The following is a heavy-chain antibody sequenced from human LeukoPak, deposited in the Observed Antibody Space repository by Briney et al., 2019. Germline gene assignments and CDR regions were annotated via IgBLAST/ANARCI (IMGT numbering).Heavy chain of an antibody. D-gene: IGHD6-19*01. Sequence: PSETLSLTCTVSGGSISSGGYYWSWIRQPPGKGLEWIGYIYYSGSTNYNPSLKSRVTISVDTSKNQFSLKLSSVTAADTAVYYCARQAGYSSGWYEGYWGQGTLVTVSS. V-gene: IGHV4-61*08. CDR2: IYYSGST. CDR1: GGSISSGGYY. CDR3: ARQAGYSSGWYEGY. J-gene: IGHJ4*02.